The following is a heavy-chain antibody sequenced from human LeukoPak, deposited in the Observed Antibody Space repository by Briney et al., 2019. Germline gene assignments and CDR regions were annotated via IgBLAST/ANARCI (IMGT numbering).Heavy chain of an antibody. CDR2: IYYSGST. Sequence: SETLSLTCTVSGGSISSGGYYWSWIRQHPGKGLEWIGYIYYSGSTYYNPSLKSRVTISVDTSKNQFSLKLSSVTAADTAVYYCARGCMVGGVMGDYYFDYGGQGTLVTVSS. D-gene: IGHD3-10*01. CDR3: ARGCMVGGVMGDYYFDY. J-gene: IGHJ4*02. CDR1: GGSISSGGYY. V-gene: IGHV4-31*03.